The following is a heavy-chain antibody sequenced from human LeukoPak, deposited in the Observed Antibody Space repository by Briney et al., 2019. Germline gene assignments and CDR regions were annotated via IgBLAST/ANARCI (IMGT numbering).Heavy chain of an antibody. CDR3: ARARGYYGSGSYYDY. V-gene: IGHV4-30-2*01. J-gene: IGHJ4*02. CDR2: IYHSGST. D-gene: IGHD3-10*01. CDR1: GGSISSGGYS. Sequence: SETLSLTCAVSGGSISSGGYSWSWIRQPPGKGLEWIGYIYHSGSTYYNPSLKSRVTISVDRSKNQFSLKLSSVTAADTAVYYCARARGYYGSGSYYDYWGQGTLVTVSS.